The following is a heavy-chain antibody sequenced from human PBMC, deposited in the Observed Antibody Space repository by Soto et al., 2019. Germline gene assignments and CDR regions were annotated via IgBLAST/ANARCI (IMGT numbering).Heavy chain of an antibody. CDR3: ARALRFGELVVY. J-gene: IGHJ4*02. CDR2: MNPNSGNT. V-gene: IGHV1-8*01. D-gene: IGHD3-10*01. Sequence: ASVKVSCKASGYTFTSYDINWVRQATGQGLEWMGWMNPNSGNTGYAQKFQGRVTMTRNTSISTAYMELSSLRSEDTAVYYCARALRFGELVVYWGQGTLVTVSS. CDR1: GYTFTSYD.